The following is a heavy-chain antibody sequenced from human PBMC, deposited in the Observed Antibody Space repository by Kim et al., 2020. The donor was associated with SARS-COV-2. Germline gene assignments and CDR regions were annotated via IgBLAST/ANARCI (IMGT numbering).Heavy chain of an antibody. V-gene: IGHV3-15*05. Sequence: GGSLRLSCAASGFTFTNAWMTWVRQAPGKGLEWVAHIRSKDDGGTTDYATPVKGRFTISRDDSTSTLYLQMNSLRAEDTAVYYCTTDPRGFSYGYYYGMDGWGQVTTVTVSS. CDR2: IRSKDDGGTT. CDR1: GFTFTNAW. D-gene: IGHD3-16*01. J-gene: IGHJ6*02. CDR3: TTDPRGFSYGYYYGMDG.